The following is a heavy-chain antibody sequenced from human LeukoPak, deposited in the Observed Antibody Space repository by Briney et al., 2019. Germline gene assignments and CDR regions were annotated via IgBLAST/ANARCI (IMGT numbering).Heavy chain of an antibody. CDR1: GYTFTSYY. V-gene: IGHV1-46*01. J-gene: IGHJ4*02. Sequence: ASVKVSCKASGYTFTSYYMHWVRQAPGQGLEWMGIINPSGGSTSYAQKFQGRVTMTRDMSTSTVYMELSSLRSEDTAVYYCASSLIAARPRRIFDYWGQGTLVTVST. CDR3: ASSLIAARPRRIFDY. CDR2: INPSGGST. D-gene: IGHD6-6*01.